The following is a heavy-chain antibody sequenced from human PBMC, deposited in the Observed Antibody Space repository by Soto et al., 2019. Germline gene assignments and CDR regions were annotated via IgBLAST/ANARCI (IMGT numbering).Heavy chain of an antibody. Sequence: GGSLRLSCAASGFTFSSYGMHWVRQAPGKGLEWVAVISYDGSNKYYADSVKGRFTISRDNSKNTLYLQMNSLRAEDTAVYYCARAGVTMVRGVISYYYYGMDVWAKGPRSPSP. D-gene: IGHD3-10*01. CDR1: GFTFSSYG. CDR3: ARAGVTMVRGVISYYYYGMDV. J-gene: IGHJ6*02. CDR2: ISYDGSNK. V-gene: IGHV3-30*03.